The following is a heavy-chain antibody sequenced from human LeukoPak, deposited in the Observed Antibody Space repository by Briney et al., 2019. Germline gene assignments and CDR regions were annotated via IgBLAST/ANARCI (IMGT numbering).Heavy chain of an antibody. V-gene: IGHV4-39*01. CDR1: GGSFSGYY. D-gene: IGHD6-19*01. CDR2: IYYSGST. CDR3: ARSPQQWLVRVTGAFDI. Sequence: PSETLSLTCAVYGGSFSGYYWGWIRQPPGKGLEWIGSIYYSGSTYYNPSLKSRVTISVDTSKNQFSLKLSSVTAADTAVYYCARSPQQWLVRVTGAFDIWGQGTMVTVSS. J-gene: IGHJ3*02.